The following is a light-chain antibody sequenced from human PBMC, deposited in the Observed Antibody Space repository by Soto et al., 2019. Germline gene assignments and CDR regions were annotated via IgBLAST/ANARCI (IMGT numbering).Light chain of an antibody. CDR2: AAS. V-gene: IGKV1-39*01. J-gene: IGKJ1*01. CDR1: QSISSY. Sequence: DIQMTQSPSSLSASVGDRVTITCRASQSISSYLNWYQQKPGKAPKLLIYAASSLQSGVQSRFSGSGSGTDFTLTIRSLQPDDFATYYCKQYNSYSGTFGQGTKVDIK. CDR3: KQYNSYSGT.